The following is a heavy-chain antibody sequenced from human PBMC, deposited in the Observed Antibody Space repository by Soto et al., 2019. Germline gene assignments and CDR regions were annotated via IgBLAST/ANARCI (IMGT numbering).Heavy chain of an antibody. CDR2: IFFTGSA. CDR3: ARDGHGMDV. V-gene: IGHV4-61*01. CDR1: GGSVSTGSYD. J-gene: IGHJ6*02. Sequence: PSETLSLTCTVFGGSVSTGSYDWSWIRQPPGKGLEWIGKIFFTGSAHYNPSLRNRVTMSVDTSKDQFSLTLTSVTAADTAVYYCARDGHGMDVWGQGTTVTVSS.